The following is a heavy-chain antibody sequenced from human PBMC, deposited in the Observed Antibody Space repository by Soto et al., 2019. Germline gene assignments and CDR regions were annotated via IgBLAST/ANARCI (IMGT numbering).Heavy chain of an antibody. Sequence: EVQLLESGGGLVQPGGSLRLSCAASGFTFSSYAMSWVRQAPGKGLEWVSAISGSGGSTYYADSVKGRFTISRDNSKNTLYLQMNSLRAEDTAVYYCARDLVSSGYYGHYYYYGMDVWGQGTTVTVSS. CDR3: ARDLVSSGYYGHYYYYGMDV. CDR1: GFTFSSYA. V-gene: IGHV3-23*01. J-gene: IGHJ6*02. CDR2: ISGSGGST. D-gene: IGHD3-22*01.